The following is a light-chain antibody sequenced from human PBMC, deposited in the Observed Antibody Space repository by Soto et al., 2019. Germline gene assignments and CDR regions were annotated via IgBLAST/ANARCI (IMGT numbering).Light chain of an antibody. CDR2: DAS. CDR1: QSVRSER. J-gene: IGKJ5*01. V-gene: IGKV3-20*01. CDR3: QEYDGAPPVT. Sequence: EIVLTQSPDTLSLSPGERATLSCRASQSVRSERLAWYQQKPGQAPRLVIFDASTRATGIPERFSGSGSGTHFTLTITSLEPEDFAAYYCQEYDGAPPVTFGLGTRLEIK.